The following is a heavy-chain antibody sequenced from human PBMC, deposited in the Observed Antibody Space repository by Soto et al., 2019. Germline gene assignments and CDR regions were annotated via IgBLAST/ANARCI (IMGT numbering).Heavy chain of an antibody. V-gene: IGHV1-8*01. J-gene: IGHJ4*02. CDR1: GYMFTSYD. Sequence: ASVKVYCKASGYMFTSYDINWVRQATGQGFEWMGWMNPNSGNTGYAQKFQGRVTMTEDTSTDTAYMELSSLRSEDTAVYYCATTQRNFDWSYYFDYWGPGTLVTVSS. CDR3: ATTQRNFDWSYYFDY. D-gene: IGHD3-9*01. CDR2: MNPNSGNT.